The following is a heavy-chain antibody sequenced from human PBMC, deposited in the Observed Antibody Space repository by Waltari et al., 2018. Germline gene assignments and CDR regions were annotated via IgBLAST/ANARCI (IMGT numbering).Heavy chain of an antibody. CDR3: ARAAIPYSNYNWFDP. Sequence: QVQLQESGPGLVKPSETLSLTCTVSGGSISSYYWSWIRQPPGKGLEWIGYIYYSGSTNYNPSLKSRVTISVDTSKNQFSLKLSSVTAADTAVYYCARAAIPYSNYNWFDPWGQGTLVTVSS. V-gene: IGHV4-59*01. J-gene: IGHJ5*02. CDR1: GGSISSYY. D-gene: IGHD4-4*01. CDR2: IYYSGST.